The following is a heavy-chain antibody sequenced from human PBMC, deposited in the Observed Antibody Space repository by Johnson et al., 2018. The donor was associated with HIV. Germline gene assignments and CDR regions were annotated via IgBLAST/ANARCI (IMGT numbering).Heavy chain of an antibody. CDR1: GFTFSSYA. D-gene: IGHD1-26*01. CDR2: ISSNGGST. Sequence: EVQLVESGGGLVQPGGSLRLSCAASGFTFSSYAMHWVRQAPGKGLEYVSAISSNGGSTYYANSVKGRFTISRDNSKNTLYLQMGSLRAEDMAVYYCAREGLIVGATYACDIWGQGTMVTVSS. J-gene: IGHJ3*02. CDR3: AREGLIVGATYACDI. V-gene: IGHV3-64*01.